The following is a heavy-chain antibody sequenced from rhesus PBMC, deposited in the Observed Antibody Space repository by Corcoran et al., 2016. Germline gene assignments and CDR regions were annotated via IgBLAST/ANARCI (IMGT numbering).Heavy chain of an antibody. D-gene: IGHD3-9*01. CDR1: GFIFSDSY. J-gene: IGHJ4*01. Sequence: EVQLVESGGGLAKPGGSLRLSCAASGFIFSDSYIHWVRQASGRGLEWVARISNEGGRTWYADSVKGRFTSSRENAKNTLYLQMDSLRAEDTAVYYCTRGGNEAGDYWGQGVLVTVSS. CDR3: TRGGNEAGDY. V-gene: IGHV3-59*01. CDR2: ISNEGGRT.